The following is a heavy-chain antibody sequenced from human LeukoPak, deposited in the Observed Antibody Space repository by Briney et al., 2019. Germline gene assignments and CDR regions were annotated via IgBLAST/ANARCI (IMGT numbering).Heavy chain of an antibody. CDR1: GYTFPSYD. D-gene: IGHD1-26*01. J-gene: IGHJ4*02. V-gene: IGHV1-8*01. CDR3: ALAGRYYFDY. CDR2: MNPNSGNT. Sequence: ASVKVPCKASGYTFPSYDINGVRRATGQGLEWMGWMNPNSGNTGYAQKFQGRVTMTRNTSISTAYMELSSLRSEDTAVYYCALAGRYYFDYWGQGTLVTVSS.